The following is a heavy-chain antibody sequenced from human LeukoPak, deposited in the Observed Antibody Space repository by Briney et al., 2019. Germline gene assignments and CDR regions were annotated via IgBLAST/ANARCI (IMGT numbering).Heavy chain of an antibody. V-gene: IGHV4-34*01. D-gene: IGHD3-22*01. CDR3: ARRGPYYYDSSGPLDY. CDR2: INHSGST. J-gene: IGHJ4*02. CDR1: GGSFSGYY. Sequence: SETLSLTCAAYGGSFSGYYWSWIRQPPGKGLEWIGEINHSGSTNYNPSLKSRVTISVDTSKNQFSLKLSSVAAADTAVYYCARRGPYYYDSSGPLDYWGQGTLVTVSS.